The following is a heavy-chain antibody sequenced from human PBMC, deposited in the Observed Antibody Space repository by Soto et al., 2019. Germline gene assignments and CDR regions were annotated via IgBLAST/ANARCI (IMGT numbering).Heavy chain of an antibody. CDR2: IIPIFGTA. J-gene: IGHJ5*02. D-gene: IGHD5-12*01. CDR1: GGTFSSYA. V-gene: IGHV1-69*12. CDR3: ARVMEGDGYDPALPCNWFDP. Sequence: QVQLVQSGAEVKKPGSSVKVSCKASGGTFSSYAISWVRQAPGQGLEWMGGIIPIFGTANYAQKFQGRVTITADESKSTAYMELSSLRSEGTAVYYCARVMEGDGYDPALPCNWFDPWGQGPWSPYPQ.